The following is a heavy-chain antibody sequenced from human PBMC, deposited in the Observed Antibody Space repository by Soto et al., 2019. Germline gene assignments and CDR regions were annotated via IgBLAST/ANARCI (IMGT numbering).Heavy chain of an antibody. CDR3: AHTSYYDSSGRAFDY. Sequence: QITLKESGPTLVKPTQTLTLTCTFSGFSLSTSGVGVGWIRQPPGKALEWLALIYWDDDKRYSPSLKSRLTIPKDTSKNQVVLTMTNMDPVDTATYYCAHTSYYDSSGRAFDYWGQGTLVTVSS. V-gene: IGHV2-5*02. J-gene: IGHJ4*02. D-gene: IGHD3-22*01. CDR2: IYWDDDK. CDR1: GFSLSTSGVG.